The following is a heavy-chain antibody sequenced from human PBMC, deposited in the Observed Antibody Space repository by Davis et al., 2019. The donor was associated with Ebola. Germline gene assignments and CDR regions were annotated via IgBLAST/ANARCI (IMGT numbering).Heavy chain of an antibody. CDR3: ARGSRNMDV. J-gene: IGHJ6*02. CDR1: GFTFSSYW. Sequence: PGGSLRLSCAASGFTFSSYWMHRVRQAPGKGLEWVAKIKEDGSEKLEVDSVKGRFTISRDNAKDSLYLQMNSLRAEDTAVYYCARGSRNMDVWGQGTTVTVSS. CDR2: IKEDGSEK. V-gene: IGHV3-7*03.